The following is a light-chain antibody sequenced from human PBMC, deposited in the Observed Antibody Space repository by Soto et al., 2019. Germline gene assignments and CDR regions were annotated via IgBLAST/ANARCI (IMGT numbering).Light chain of an antibody. CDR3: QQNNIWLT. CDR1: QSVSSN. J-gene: IGKJ3*01. V-gene: IGKV3-15*01. Sequence: EIVMTQSPATLSVSPGERATLSCRASQSVSSNLAWYKQKPGKAPRLLIYGPSTRATGIPGRFRGSVSGTEFTLTISSLQSENFTIYYSQQNNIWLTFGPGTIVDIK. CDR2: GPS.